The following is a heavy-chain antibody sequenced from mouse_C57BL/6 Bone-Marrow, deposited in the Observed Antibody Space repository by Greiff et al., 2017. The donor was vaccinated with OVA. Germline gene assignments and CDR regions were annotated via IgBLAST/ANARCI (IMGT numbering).Heavy chain of an antibody. CDR1: GYTFTSYN. CDR3: ARGGFITTVVALYYAMDY. V-gene: IGHV1-12*01. D-gene: IGHD1-1*01. Sequence: LQQPGAELVRPGASVKMSCKASGYTFTSYNMHWVKQTPRQGLEWIGAIYPGNGDTSYNQKFKGKATLTVDKSSSTAYMQLSSLTSEDSAVYFCARGGFITTVVALYYAMDYWGQGTSVTVSS. CDR2: IYPGNGDT. J-gene: IGHJ4*01.